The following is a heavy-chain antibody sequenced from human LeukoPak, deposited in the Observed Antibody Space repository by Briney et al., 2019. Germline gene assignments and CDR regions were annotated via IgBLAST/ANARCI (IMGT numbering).Heavy chain of an antibody. CDR2: INTGGGT. J-gene: IGHJ4*02. D-gene: IGHD2-2*01. V-gene: IGHV3-23*01. CDR1: VVTFNIYA. Sequence: PGGSLRLSCAASVVTFNIYAMTWVRQAPGKRLEWVSTINTGGGTYYADSVKGRFTMSRDNSRNTLFLQMNTLRAEDTAVYFCARDMHEYYFDYWGQGTLVTVSS. CDR3: ARDMHEYYFDY.